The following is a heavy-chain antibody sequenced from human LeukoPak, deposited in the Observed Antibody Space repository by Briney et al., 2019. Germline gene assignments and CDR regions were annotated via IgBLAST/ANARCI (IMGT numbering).Heavy chain of an antibody. Sequence: SGGSLRLSCAASEFTFSSYGMHWVRQAPGKGLEWVAFIRYDGSNEYYTDSVKGRFTISRDKSKNTVYLQMDSLRADDTAVYFCARGRNFGSGSYVFDYWGQGTLVTVPS. J-gene: IGHJ4*02. CDR1: EFTFSSYG. V-gene: IGHV3-30*02. CDR3: ARGRNFGSGSYVFDY. CDR2: IRYDGSNE. D-gene: IGHD3-10*01.